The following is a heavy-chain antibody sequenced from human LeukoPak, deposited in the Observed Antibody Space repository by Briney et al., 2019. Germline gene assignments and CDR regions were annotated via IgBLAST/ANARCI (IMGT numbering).Heavy chain of an antibody. Sequence: PSETLSLTCTVSGGDINNNNYYWSWIRQSPGTGLEWIGSIYYSGSTYYNPSLKSRVAISIDTSKNQFSLNLTSVTAADTAVYYCARRAGDGFVDFWGQGTLVTVSS. V-gene: IGHV4-39*01. CDR3: ARRAGDGFVDF. CDR2: IYYSGST. J-gene: IGHJ4*02. D-gene: IGHD5-24*01. CDR1: GGDINNNNYY.